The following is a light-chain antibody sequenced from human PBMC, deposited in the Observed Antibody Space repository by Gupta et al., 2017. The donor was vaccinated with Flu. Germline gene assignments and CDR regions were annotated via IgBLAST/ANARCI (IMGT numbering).Light chain of an antibody. J-gene: IGKJ1*01. V-gene: IGKV3-20*01. CDR1: QSVSSSY. CDR2: GAS. Sequence: EIVLTQPPGTLSLSPGERATLSCRASQSVSSSYLAWYQQKPGQAPRILIYGASSRATGIPDRFSGSGSGTDFTLAIIRLDPEDFAVYYCQQYGSSLRTFGQGTXVEIK. CDR3: QQYGSSLRT.